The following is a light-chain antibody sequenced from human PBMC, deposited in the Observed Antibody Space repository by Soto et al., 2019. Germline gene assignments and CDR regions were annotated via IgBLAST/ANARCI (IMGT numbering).Light chain of an antibody. Sequence: EIVLTQSASGLSVYPGGRGILSNRASQSVSSYLAWYQQKPGQAPRRLIYDASNRATGIPARFSGGGSGTDFTLTIDNLEPQDFAHYYCSHRRNWAPLTSGAGTRLEIK. CDR2: DAS. CDR3: SHRRNWAPLT. CDR1: QSVSSY. V-gene: IGKV3-11*01. J-gene: IGKJ5*01.